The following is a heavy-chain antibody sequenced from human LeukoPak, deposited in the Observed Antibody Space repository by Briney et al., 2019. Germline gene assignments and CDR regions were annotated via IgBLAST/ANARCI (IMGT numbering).Heavy chain of an antibody. J-gene: IGHJ4*02. CDR3: ARGPWDWNDPYFDY. Sequence: ASVKVSCKASGYTFTGYYMHWVRQAPGQGLEWMGIINVSGGSTNYAQNFQGRVTMTRDTSTSTVYMELSSLRSEDTAVYYCARGPWDWNDPYFDYWGQGTLVTVSS. V-gene: IGHV1-46*01. CDR2: INVSGGST. D-gene: IGHD1-1*01. CDR1: GYTFTGYY.